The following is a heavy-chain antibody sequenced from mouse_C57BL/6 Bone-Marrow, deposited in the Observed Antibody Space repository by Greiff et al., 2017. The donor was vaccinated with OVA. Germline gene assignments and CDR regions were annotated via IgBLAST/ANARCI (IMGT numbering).Heavy chain of an antibody. J-gene: IGHJ3*01. D-gene: IGHD3-2*02. CDR3: ARGDSSGRFAY. Sequence: VQLQQPGAELVMPGASVKLSCKASGYTFTSYWMHWVKQRPGQGLEWIGEIDPSDSYTNYNQKFKGKSTLTVDKSSSTAYMQLSSLTSEDSAVYYCARGDSSGRFAYWGQGTLVTVSA. V-gene: IGHV1-69*01. CDR1: GYTFTSYW. CDR2: IDPSDSYT.